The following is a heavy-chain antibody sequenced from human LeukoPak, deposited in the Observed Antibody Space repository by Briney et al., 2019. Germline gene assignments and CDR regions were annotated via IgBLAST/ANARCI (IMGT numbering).Heavy chain of an antibody. CDR1: GYTFTGYY. Sequence: ASVKVSCKASGYTFTGYYMHWVRQAPGQGLEWMGWINPNSGGTNYAQKFQGRVTISADKSISTAYLQWSSLKASDTAMYYCARLRGGYYNSGSFYYFDYWDQGTLVTVSS. CDR2: INPNSGGT. CDR3: ARLRGGYYNSGSFYYFDY. V-gene: IGHV1-2*02. J-gene: IGHJ4*02. D-gene: IGHD3-10*01.